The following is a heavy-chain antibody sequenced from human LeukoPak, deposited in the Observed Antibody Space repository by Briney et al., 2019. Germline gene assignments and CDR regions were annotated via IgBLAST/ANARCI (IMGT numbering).Heavy chain of an antibody. CDR3: GRVIPVWDGTSFFAS. CDR2: IYYSGSA. D-gene: IGHD2/OR15-2a*01. CDR1: GGSIRSYY. V-gene: IGHV4-59*01. Sequence: PSETLSLTCTVSGGSIRSYYWGWIRQPPGKGLEWIAYIYYSGSANYNPSLKSRVTISVDTSKNQFSLKLSSVTAADTAVYYCGRVIPVWDGTSFFASGGQGPLVT. J-gene: IGHJ4*02.